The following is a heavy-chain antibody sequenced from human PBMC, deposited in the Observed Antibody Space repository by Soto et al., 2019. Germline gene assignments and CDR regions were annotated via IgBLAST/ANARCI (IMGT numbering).Heavy chain of an antibody. Sequence: SETLSLTCAVSGYSISSGYYWGWIRQPPGKGLEWIGSIYHSGSTYYNPSLKSRVTISVDTSKNQFSLKLSSVTAADTAVYYCARAIFGSSDYWGQGTLVTVSS. D-gene: IGHD3-10*02. CDR1: GYSISSGYY. CDR3: ARAIFGSSDY. V-gene: IGHV4-38-2*01. CDR2: IYHSGST. J-gene: IGHJ4*02.